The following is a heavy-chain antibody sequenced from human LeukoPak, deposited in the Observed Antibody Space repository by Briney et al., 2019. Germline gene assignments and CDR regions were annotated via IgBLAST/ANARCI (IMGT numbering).Heavy chain of an antibody. CDR3: AKLTTS. CDR2: ISYDGSNK. Sequence: QPGGSLRLSCAASGFTFSSYAMHWVRQAPGKGLEWVAVISYDGSNKYYADSVKGRFTISRDNSNNTLYLQMNSLRAEDTAVYYCAKLTTSWGQGTLVTVSS. V-gene: IGHV3-30-3*01. CDR1: GFTFSSYA. J-gene: IGHJ4*02. D-gene: IGHD4-11*01.